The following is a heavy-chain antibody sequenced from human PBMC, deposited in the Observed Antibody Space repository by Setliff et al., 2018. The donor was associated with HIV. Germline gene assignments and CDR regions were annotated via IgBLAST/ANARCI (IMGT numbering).Heavy chain of an antibody. CDR3: STSAGSYQIKGGVDY. CDR1: GFTFADYA. CDR2: IRSKAYGGTT. Sequence: GGSLRVSCTVSGFTFADYAMSWVRQAPGKGLEWVGFIRSKAYGGTTDYAASVKGRSTISRDDSKSIAYLQMNSLKTEDTAVYYCSTSAGSYQIKGGVDYWGQGTLVTVS. J-gene: IGHJ4*01. D-gene: IGHD1-26*01. V-gene: IGHV3-49*04.